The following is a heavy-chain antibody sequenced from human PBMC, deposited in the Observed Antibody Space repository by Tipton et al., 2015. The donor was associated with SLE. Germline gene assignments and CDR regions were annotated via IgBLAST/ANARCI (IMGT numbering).Heavy chain of an antibody. CDR2: MYYTGGS. CDR1: GGPTTSHY. V-gene: IGHV4-59*11. Sequence: TLSLTCTVSGGPTTSHYWSWIRQPPGKGLEWIGFMYYTGGSKYNPSLKSRVTISVDTSKNQFSLKLKSVTVADTAVYYCAREGIGSGWYYVDYWGQGMMVTVSS. CDR3: AREGIGSGWYYVDY. D-gene: IGHD6-19*01. J-gene: IGHJ4*02.